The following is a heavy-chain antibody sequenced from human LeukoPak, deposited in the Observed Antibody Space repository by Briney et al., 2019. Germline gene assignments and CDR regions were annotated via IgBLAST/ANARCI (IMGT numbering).Heavy chain of an antibody. V-gene: IGHV3-30-3*01. Sequence: PGGSLRLSCAASGFTFSSYAMHWVRQAPGKGLEWVAVISYDGSNKYYADSVKGRFTISRDNSKNTLYLQMNSLRAEDTAVYYCAATRRYCSSTSCYRTYYYYYYMDVWGKGTTVTVSS. CDR2: ISYDGSNK. J-gene: IGHJ6*03. CDR3: AATRRYCSSTSCYRTYYYYYYMDV. CDR1: GFTFSSYA. D-gene: IGHD2-2*01.